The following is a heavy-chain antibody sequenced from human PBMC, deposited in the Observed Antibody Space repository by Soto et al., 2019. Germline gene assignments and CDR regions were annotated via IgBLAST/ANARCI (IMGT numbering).Heavy chain of an antibody. V-gene: IGHV5-51*01. Sequence: GESLKISCKGTGYSFTSYWIGWVRQMPGKGLEWMGIIYPGDSDTRYSPSFQGQVTISADKSISTAYLQWSSLKASDTAMYYCARTSAAGKYYYGMEVWGQGTTVTVSS. J-gene: IGHJ6*02. CDR1: GYSFTSYW. D-gene: IGHD6-13*01. CDR2: IYPGDSDT. CDR3: ARTSAAGKYYYGMEV.